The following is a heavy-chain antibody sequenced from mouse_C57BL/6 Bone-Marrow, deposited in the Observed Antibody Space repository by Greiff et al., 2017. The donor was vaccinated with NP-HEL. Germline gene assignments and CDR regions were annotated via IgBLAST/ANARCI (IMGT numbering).Heavy chain of an antibody. Sequence: EVMLVESGGGLVQPGGSMKLSCVASGFTFSNYWMNWVRQSPEKGLEWVAQISLKSDNYATHYAESVKGRFTISRDDSKCSVYLQMNNLRAEDTGIYYCTGEVTTGYYAMDYWGQGTSVTVSS. V-gene: IGHV6-3*01. CDR2: ISLKSDNYAT. CDR1: GFTFSNYW. CDR3: TGEVTTGYYAMDY. D-gene: IGHD2-2*01. J-gene: IGHJ4*01.